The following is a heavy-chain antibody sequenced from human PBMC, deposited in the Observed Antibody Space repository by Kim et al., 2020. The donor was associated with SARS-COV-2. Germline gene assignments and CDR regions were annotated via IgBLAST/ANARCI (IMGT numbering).Heavy chain of an antibody. CDR3: ARLFRNNFDF. CDR2: ST. V-gene: IGHV1-8*01. D-gene: IGHD3-10*01. J-gene: IGHJ4*02. Sequence: STGYARKFQGRVTMTKNTATKTAYMELSGLRPEDTAVYYCARLFRNNFDFWGQGTLVTVSS.